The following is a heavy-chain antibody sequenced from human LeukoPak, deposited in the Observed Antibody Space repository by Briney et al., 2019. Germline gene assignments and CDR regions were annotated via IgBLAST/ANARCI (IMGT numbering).Heavy chain of an antibody. CDR2: ISGSGGST. J-gene: IGHJ4*02. CDR1: GFTFSSYA. D-gene: IGHD2-2*01. V-gene: IGHV3-23*01. Sequence: PGGSLRLSCAASGFTFSSYAISWVRQAPGKGLEWVSAISGSGGSTYYADSVKGRFTISRDNSKNTLYLQMNSLRAEDTAVYYCAKDNSYSSVVPATFDYWGQGTLVTVSS. CDR3: AKDNSYSSVVPATFDY.